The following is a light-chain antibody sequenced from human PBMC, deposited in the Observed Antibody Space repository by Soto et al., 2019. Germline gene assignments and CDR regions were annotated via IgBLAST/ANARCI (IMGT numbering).Light chain of an antibody. CDR3: QQYNSYSGT. J-gene: IGKJ1*01. CDR2: DAS. CDR1: QSISSW. Sequence: DIQMTQSPSTLSASVGDRVTITCRASQSISSWLAWYQQKPGKAPKLLIYDASSLESGVPSRFSGSGPGTEITLTISSLQPDDFAPYYCQQYNSYSGTFGQGTKVDIK. V-gene: IGKV1-5*01.